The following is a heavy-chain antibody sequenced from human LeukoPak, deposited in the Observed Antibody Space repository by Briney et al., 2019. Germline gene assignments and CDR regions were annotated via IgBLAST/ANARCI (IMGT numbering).Heavy chain of an antibody. CDR1: GFTFSRYA. V-gene: IGHV3-21*05. J-gene: IGHJ4*02. CDR2: INTDSSDI. D-gene: IGHD3-3*02. Sequence: GGSLSLSCAASGFTFSRYAMNWVRQAPGKGLEWVSYINTDSSDIHYADSVKGRFTISRDNARNTLYLQLSSLRAEDSGVYYCARDTFQPGLIDSWGQGTLVTVSS. CDR3: ARDTFQPGLIDS.